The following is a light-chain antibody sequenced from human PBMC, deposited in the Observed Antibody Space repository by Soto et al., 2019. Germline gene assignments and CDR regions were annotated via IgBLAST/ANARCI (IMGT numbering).Light chain of an antibody. Sequence: DIVLTQSPGIVSLSPGERASLYCSETQSLSSSFLAWYQQKRGQAPRPLIYGASSRATGVPDRFSGSGSETDFTLSITRLETEDFAMYYCKQYENSPITFGLGTRLEIK. J-gene: IGKJ5*01. CDR1: QSLSSSF. CDR3: KQYENSPIT. V-gene: IGKV3-20*01. CDR2: GAS.